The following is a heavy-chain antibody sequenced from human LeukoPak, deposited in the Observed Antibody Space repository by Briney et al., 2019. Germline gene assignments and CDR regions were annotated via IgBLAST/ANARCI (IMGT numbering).Heavy chain of an antibody. J-gene: IGHJ4*02. CDR1: GFFFSSYS. V-gene: IGHV3-21*01. CDR2: ISSGNSYI. D-gene: IGHD1-1*01. CDR3: ARGPQYIGETGPYFFDQ. Sequence: GGSLRLSCAASGFFFSSYSRNWVRQAPGKGLEWVSSISSGNSYIYYEDSLKGRFAISRDNAKNSLYLQMNSLRAEDTAVYYCARGPQYIGETGPYFFDQWGQGPQVTVSS.